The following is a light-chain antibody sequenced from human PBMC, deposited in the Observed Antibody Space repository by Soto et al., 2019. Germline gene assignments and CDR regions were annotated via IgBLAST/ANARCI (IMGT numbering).Light chain of an antibody. Sequence: EIVLTQSPATLSLSPGERATVSCRASPSVSSYLAWYQQKPGQAPRLLIYDASNRATGIPARFSGSGSGTDLTLTISRLEPEDFAVYYCQQRSNWPWTFGQGTEVEIK. J-gene: IGKJ1*01. V-gene: IGKV3-11*01. CDR3: QQRSNWPWT. CDR1: PSVSSY. CDR2: DAS.